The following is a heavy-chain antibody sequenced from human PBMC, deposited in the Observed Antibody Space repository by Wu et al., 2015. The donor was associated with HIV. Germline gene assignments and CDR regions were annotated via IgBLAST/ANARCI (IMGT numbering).Heavy chain of an antibody. CDR3: GRRGLWDDGIEIVRGGMDV. CDR1: GYTFVNYF. Sequence: QVNLVQSGAVMKKPGSSVRISCEASGYTFVNYFIHWIRHVPGKGLEWMGWMNPYRGAVKYPWPFQGRVTMTRDTSTSTAYMELSSLRSEDTAVYYCGRRGLWDDGIEIVRGGMDVWGQGTTVTVS. V-gene: IGHV1-8*01. CDR2: MNPYRGAV. J-gene: IGHJ6*02. D-gene: IGHD3-10*01.